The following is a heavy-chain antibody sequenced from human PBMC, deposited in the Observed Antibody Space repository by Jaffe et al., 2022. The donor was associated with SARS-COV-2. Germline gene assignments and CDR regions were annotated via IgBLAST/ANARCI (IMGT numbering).Heavy chain of an antibody. D-gene: IGHD2-15*01. CDR1: GFTFSSYW. Sequence: EVQLVESGGGLVQPGGSLRLSCAASGFTFSSYWMSWVRQAPGKGLEWVANIKQDGSEKYYVDSVKGRFTISRDNAKNSLYLQMNSLRAEDTAVYYCARDRYCSGGSCYWGPYYYYGMDVWGQGTTVTVSS. CDR2: IKQDGSEK. J-gene: IGHJ6*02. CDR3: ARDRYCSGGSCYWGPYYYYGMDV. V-gene: IGHV3-7*03.